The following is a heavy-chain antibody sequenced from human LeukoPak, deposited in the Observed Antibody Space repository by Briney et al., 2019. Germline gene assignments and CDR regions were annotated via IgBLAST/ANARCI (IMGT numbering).Heavy chain of an antibody. V-gene: IGHV3-23*01. J-gene: IGHJ4*02. CDR1: GGSFSGYY. D-gene: IGHD3-22*01. CDR2: ISGSGGST. Sequence: ETLSLTCAVYGGSFSGYYWSWVRQAPGKGLEWVSAISGSGGSTYYADSVKGRFTISRDNSKNTLYLQMNSLRAEDTAVYYCAKSYDSSGYYYEPDYWGQGTLVTVSS. CDR3: AKSYDSSGYYYEPDY.